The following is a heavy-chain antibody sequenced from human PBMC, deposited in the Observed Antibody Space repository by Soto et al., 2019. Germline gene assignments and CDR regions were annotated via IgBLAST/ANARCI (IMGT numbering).Heavy chain of an antibody. CDR3: ARHTPPYDSSGYYPHAEYFQR. J-gene: IGHJ1*01. CDR2: IIPIFGTA. D-gene: IGHD3-22*01. V-gene: IGHV1-69*13. Sequence: SVKVSCKASGGTFSSYAISWVRQAPGQGLEWMGGIIPIFGTANYAQKFQGRVTITADESTSTAYMELSSLRSEDTAVYYCARHTPPYDSSGYYPHAEYFQRWGQGTLVTVSS. CDR1: GGTFSSYA.